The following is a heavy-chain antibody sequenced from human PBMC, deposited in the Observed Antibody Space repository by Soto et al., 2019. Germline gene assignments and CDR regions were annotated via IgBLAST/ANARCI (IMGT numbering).Heavy chain of an antibody. CDR2: ISYDGSNK. CDR3: ARYIPGVRYYGMDV. D-gene: IGHD2-2*01. V-gene: IGHV3-30*03. J-gene: IGHJ6*02. Sequence: PGGSLRLSCAASGFTFSSYGMHWVRQAPGKGLEWVEVISYDGSNKYYADSVKGRFTISRDNSGNTLFLEMYSLRAEDTAVYYCARYIPGVRYYGMDVWGQGTTVTVSS. CDR1: GFTFSSYG.